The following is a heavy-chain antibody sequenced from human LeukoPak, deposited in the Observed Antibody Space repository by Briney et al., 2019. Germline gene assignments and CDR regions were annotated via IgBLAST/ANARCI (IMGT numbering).Heavy chain of an antibody. CDR1: GDSISSYY. D-gene: IGHD3-10*01. CDR3: TRRAPASYGHYLDS. Sequence: SETLSLTCTVSGDSISSYYWSWIRQTPGKGLEWIGYIHTNGRTNYSPSLKSRVTMSVDSSKNQLSLMLSSVTAADTAVYYCTRRAPASYGHYLDSWGQGTLVTVSS. V-gene: IGHV4-4*09. CDR2: IHTNGRT. J-gene: IGHJ4*02.